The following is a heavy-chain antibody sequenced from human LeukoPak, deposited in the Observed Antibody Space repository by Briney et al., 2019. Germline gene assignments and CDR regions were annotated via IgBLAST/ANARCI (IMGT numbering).Heavy chain of an antibody. CDR2: IYYSGST. Sequence: SETLSLTCTVSGGSISSYYWGWIRQPPGKGLEWIGSIYYSGSTYYNPSLKSRVTISVDTSKNQFSLKLSSVTAADTAVYYCARDHKGGIAVAYFDYWGQGTLVTVSS. CDR1: GGSISSYY. V-gene: IGHV4-39*07. CDR3: ARDHKGGIAVAYFDY. D-gene: IGHD6-19*01. J-gene: IGHJ4*02.